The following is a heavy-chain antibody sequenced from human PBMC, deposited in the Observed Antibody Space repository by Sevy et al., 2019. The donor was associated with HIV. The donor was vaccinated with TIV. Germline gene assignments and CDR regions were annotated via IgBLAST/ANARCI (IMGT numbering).Heavy chain of an antibody. J-gene: IGHJ6*02. Sequence: ASVKVSCKASGYTFTCYGISWVRQAPGQGLEWMGWISAYNGNTNYAQRLQGRVTMTTDTSTSTAYMELRSLRSDDTAVYYCARLLYYYDSANAPYYYYGMDVWGQGTTVTVSS. V-gene: IGHV1-18*01. CDR3: ARLLYYYDSANAPYYYYGMDV. D-gene: IGHD3-22*01. CDR1: GYTFTCYG. CDR2: ISAYNGNT.